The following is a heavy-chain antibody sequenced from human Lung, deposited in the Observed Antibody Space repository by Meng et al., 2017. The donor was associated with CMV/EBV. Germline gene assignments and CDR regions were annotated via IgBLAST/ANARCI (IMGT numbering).Heavy chain of an antibody. J-gene: IGHJ4*02. CDR2: INQHGTTK. CDR3: ARELSSADYYFDY. V-gene: IGHV3-7*01. Sequence: GEXXKISCTTSGFTFRDYSLGWVRQAPGKGLEWVANINQHGTTKYYADSLKGRFTISRDNTKNSLFLQIKSLRAEDTALYYCARELSSADYYFDYWAQGAXVTVSS. CDR1: GFTFRDYS. D-gene: IGHD2-2*01.